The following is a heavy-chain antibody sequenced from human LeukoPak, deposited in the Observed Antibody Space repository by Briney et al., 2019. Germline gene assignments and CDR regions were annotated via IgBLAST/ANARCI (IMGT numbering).Heavy chain of an antibody. Sequence: PSETLSLTCAVYGGSFSGYYWSWIRQPPGKGLEWIGEINHSGSTNYNPSLKSRVTISVDTSMNQFSLKLSSVTAADTAVYHCARGHPVYYDSSGYRILGTFDIWGQGTMVTVSS. D-gene: IGHD3-22*01. CDR1: GGSFSGYY. V-gene: IGHV4-34*01. CDR2: INHSGST. CDR3: ARGHPVYYDSSGYRILGTFDI. J-gene: IGHJ3*02.